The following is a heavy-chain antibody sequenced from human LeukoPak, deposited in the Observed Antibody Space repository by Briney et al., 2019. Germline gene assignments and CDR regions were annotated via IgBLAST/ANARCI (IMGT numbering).Heavy chain of an antibody. V-gene: IGHV4-39*01. D-gene: IGHD2-2*01. CDR2: IYYSGST. CDR3: ARGVAVVPATHCYFDY. J-gene: IGHJ4*02. Sequence: PSETLSLTCTVSGGSISSSGYYWGWIRQPPGKGLEWIGSIYYSGSTYYNPSLKSRVTISVDTSKNQFSLKLSSVTAADTAVYHCARGVAVVPATHCYFDYWGQGSLVTVSS. CDR1: GGSISSSGYY.